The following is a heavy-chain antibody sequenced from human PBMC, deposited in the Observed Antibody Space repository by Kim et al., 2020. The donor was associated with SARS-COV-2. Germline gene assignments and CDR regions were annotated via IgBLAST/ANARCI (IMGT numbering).Heavy chain of an antibody. J-gene: IGHJ6*02. Sequence: GGSLRLSCAASGFTFSSYGMHWVRQAPGKGLEWVAVIWYDGSNKYYADSVKGRFTISRDNSKNTLYLQMNSLRAEDTAVYYCARDLKLWSGYYTLPYGMDVWGQGTTVTVSS. CDR1: GFTFSSYG. D-gene: IGHD3-3*01. CDR3: ARDLKLWSGYYTLPYGMDV. CDR2: IWYDGSNK. V-gene: IGHV3-33*01.